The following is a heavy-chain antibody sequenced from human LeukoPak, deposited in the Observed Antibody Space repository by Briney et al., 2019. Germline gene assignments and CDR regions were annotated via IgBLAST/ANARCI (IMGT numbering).Heavy chain of an antibody. CDR2: ISGGSTYI. V-gene: IGHV3-21*01. J-gene: IGHJ3*02. CDR3: ARDDVTTNGGVIADSRLFDI. D-gene: IGHD2-8*02. CDR1: GFIFTNYN. Sequence: GGSLRLSCAASGFIFTNYNLNWVRQAPGKGLEWISSISGGSTYIYYADSVRGRSTISRDNAKNSLYLQMNSLRGEDTALYYCARDDVTTNGGVIADSRLFDIWGQGTMVTVSS.